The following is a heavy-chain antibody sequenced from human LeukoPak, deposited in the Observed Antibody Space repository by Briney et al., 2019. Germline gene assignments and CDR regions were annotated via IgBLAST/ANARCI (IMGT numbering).Heavy chain of an antibody. CDR3: ASCGGSCYWYYYMDV. Sequence: SETLSLTCAVYGGSFSGYYWSWIRQPPGKGLEWIGEINHSGSTNYNPSLKSRVTISVDTSKNQFSLKLSSVTAADTAVYYCASCGGSCYWYYYMDVWGKGTTVIVSS. V-gene: IGHV4-34*01. CDR2: INHSGST. CDR1: GGSFSGYY. D-gene: IGHD2-15*01. J-gene: IGHJ6*03.